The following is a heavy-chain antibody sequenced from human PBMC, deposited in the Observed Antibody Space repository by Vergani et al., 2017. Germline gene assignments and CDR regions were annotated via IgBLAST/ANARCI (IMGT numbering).Heavy chain of an antibody. CDR3: AKVPPYYYDSSGYYGYYYGMDV. CDR2: ISGSGGST. D-gene: IGHD3-22*01. Sequence: EVQLLESGGGLVQPGGSLRLSCAASGFTFSSYAMSWVRQAPGKGLEWVSAISGSGGSTYYADSVKGRFTISRDNPKNTLYQQMNSLRAEDTAVYYCAKVPPYYYDSSGYYGYYYGMDVWGQGTTVTVSS. J-gene: IGHJ6*02. V-gene: IGHV3-23*01. CDR1: GFTFSSYA.